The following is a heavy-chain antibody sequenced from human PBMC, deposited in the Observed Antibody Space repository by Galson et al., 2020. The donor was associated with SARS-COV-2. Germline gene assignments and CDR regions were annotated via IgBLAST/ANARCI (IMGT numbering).Heavy chain of an antibody. CDR1: GGSISVHTFY. CDR2: IYYSGRT. J-gene: IGHJ3*01. Sequence: SETLSLTCTVSGGSISVHTFYWGWIRQPPGKGLEWVGTIYYSGRTDYNPSLRSRVTLSVDTSRNQFSLRLTSVTAADTAVYYCARQTSITIFGLRIISAFDVWAKVQWSPSLQ. D-gene: IGHD3-3*01. V-gene: IGHV4-39*01. CDR3: ARQTSITIFGLRIISAFDV.